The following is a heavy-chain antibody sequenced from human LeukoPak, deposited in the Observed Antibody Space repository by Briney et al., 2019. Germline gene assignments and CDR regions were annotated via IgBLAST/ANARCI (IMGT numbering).Heavy chain of an antibody. CDR2: IWYDGSNK. CDR1: GFTFSSYG. Sequence: PGGSLRLSCAASGFTFSSYGMHWVRQAPGKGPEWVAVIWYDGSNKYYADSVKGRFTISRDNSKNTLYLQMNSLRAEDTAVYYCARGTAIAAAVGDAFDIWGQGTMVTVSS. D-gene: IGHD6-13*01. J-gene: IGHJ3*02. V-gene: IGHV3-33*01. CDR3: ARGTAIAAAVGDAFDI.